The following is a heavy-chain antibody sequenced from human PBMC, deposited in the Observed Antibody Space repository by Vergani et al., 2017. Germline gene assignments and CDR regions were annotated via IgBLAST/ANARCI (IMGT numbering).Heavy chain of an antibody. CDR1: GFTFSSYG. D-gene: IGHD3-22*01. CDR3: AKFPDSSGFRDY. CDR2: ISYDGSNK. J-gene: IGHJ4*02. V-gene: IGHV3-30*18. Sequence: VQLLESGGGLVQPGGSLRLSCAASGFTFSSYGMHWVRQAPGKGLEWVAVISYDGSNKYYADSVKGRFTISRDNSKNTLYLQMNSLRAEDTAVYYCAKFPDSSGFRDYWGQGTLVTVSS.